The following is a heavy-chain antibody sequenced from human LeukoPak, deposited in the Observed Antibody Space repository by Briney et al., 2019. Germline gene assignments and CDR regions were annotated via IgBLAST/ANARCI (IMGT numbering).Heavy chain of an antibody. CDR1: GYTFTGYY. CDR3: ARGQYYDILTGYYRPFDY. Sequence: ASVKVSCKASGYTFTGYYMHWVRQAPGQGLEWMGWINPNSGGTNYAQKFQGRVTMTRDTSISTAYMELSRLRSDDTAVYYCARGQYYDILTGYYRPFDYWGQGTLVTVSS. J-gene: IGHJ4*02. V-gene: IGHV1-2*02. CDR2: INPNSGGT. D-gene: IGHD3-9*01.